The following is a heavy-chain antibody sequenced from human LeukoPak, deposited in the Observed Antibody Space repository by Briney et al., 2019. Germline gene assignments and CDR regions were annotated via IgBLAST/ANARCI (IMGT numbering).Heavy chain of an antibody. D-gene: IGHD3-10*01. V-gene: IGHV3-23*01. CDR2: IYDDNT. J-gene: IGHJ4*02. CDR3: AARKVRGVWFYLDY. CDR1: GFTVSAYD. Sequence: GGSLRLSCAASGFTVSAYDMAWVRQAPGKGLEWVSTIYDDNTYYADSVKGRFAISTDNSKNTLYLQMNSLRVGDTAVYFCAARKVRGVWFYLDYWGQGTLVTVSS.